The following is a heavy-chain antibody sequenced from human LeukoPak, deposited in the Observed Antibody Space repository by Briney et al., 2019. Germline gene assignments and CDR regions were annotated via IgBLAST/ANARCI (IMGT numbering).Heavy chain of an antibody. Sequence: GGSLRLSCVASGFAFSASAVHWVRQTSAKGLEWVGRIRDKANNYATSYAASVKGRFTISRDDSEDTAYLQMISLKIEDTAIYYCTTSVRTSSWDFDYWGQGSLVTVSS. V-gene: IGHV3-73*01. CDR2: IRDKANNYAT. D-gene: IGHD2-2*01. CDR3: TTSVRTSSWDFDY. CDR1: GFAFSASA. J-gene: IGHJ4*02.